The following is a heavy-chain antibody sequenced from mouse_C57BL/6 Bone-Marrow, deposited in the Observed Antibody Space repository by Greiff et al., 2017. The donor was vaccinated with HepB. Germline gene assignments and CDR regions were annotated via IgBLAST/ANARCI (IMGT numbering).Heavy chain of an antibody. V-gene: IGHV1-4*01. J-gene: IGHJ4*01. Sequence: VQLQQSGAELARPGASVKLSCKASGYTFTSYTMHWVKQRPGQGLEWIGYINPSSAYTKYNQKFKDKATLTADKSSSTAYMQLSSLTSEDSAVYYCARDGYYDAMDYWGQGTSVTVSS. CDR2: INPSSAYT. CDR1: GYTFTSYT. D-gene: IGHD2-3*01. CDR3: ARDGYYDAMDY.